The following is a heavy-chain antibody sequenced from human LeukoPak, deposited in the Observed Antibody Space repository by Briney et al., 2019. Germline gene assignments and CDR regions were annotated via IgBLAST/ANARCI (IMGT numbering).Heavy chain of an antibody. J-gene: IGHJ3*01. CDR2: ISNFDGDT. CDR1: GRLFSSYG. Sequence: VASLEVSCKASGRLFSSYGIAWVRQAPGEGLEWLGWISNFDGDTKVAENLQGRVTLTTDTSTSTAYMELRSLKSDDTAVYYCVRARGCSNCLLTDGFDSWGQGTKVTVSS. CDR3: VRARGCSNCLLTDGFDS. V-gene: IGHV1-18*01. D-gene: IGHD6-13*01.